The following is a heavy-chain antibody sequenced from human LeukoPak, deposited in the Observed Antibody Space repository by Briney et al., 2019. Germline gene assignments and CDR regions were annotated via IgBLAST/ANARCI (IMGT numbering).Heavy chain of an antibody. J-gene: IGHJ4*02. D-gene: IGHD5-18*01. CDR1: GFAFRSYA. CDR3: AKNGGYSYGLYYFDY. V-gene: IGHV3-23*01. Sequence: GGSLRLSCAATGFAFRSYAMSWVRQAPGKGLEWVSSIISSGDVTYYADSLTGRFTISRDNSKNMGYLQMDSLRAEDSAVYYCAKNGGYSYGLYYFDYWGQGALVTVSS. CDR2: IISSGDVT.